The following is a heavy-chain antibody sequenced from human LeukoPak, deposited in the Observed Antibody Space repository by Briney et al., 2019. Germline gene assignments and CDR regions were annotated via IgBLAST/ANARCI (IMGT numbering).Heavy chain of an antibody. CDR2: IYYSGST. Sequence: PSETLSLTCTVSGGSISSYYWSWIRQPPGKGLEWIGYIYYSGSTNYNPSLKSRVTILVDTSKNQFSLKLSSVTAADTAVYYCASGFWSGYYSDYWGQGTLVTVSS. CDR3: ASGFWSGYYSDY. D-gene: IGHD3-3*01. V-gene: IGHV4-59*01. J-gene: IGHJ4*02. CDR1: GGSISSYY.